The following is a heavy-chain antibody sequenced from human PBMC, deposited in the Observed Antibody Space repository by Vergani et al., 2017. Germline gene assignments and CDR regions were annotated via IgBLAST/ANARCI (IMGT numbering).Heavy chain of an antibody. D-gene: IGHD2-21*01. V-gene: IGHV1-69*13. CDR1: GGTFSSYA. Sequence: QVQLVQSGAEVKKPGSSVKVSCKASGGTFSSYAISWVRQTPGQGLEWMGRIIPIFGTANYAQKFQGRVTITADESTSTAYMDLSSLRSEDTAVYYCARSIGYCAGATCRAYYFDHWGQGTRVTVSS. J-gene: IGHJ5*02. CDR3: ARSIGYCAGATCRAYYFDH. CDR2: IIPIFGTA.